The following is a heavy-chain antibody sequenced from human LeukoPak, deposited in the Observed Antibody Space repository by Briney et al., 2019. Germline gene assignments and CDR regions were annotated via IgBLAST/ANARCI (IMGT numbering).Heavy chain of an antibody. CDR2: ISYDGSNK. J-gene: IGHJ1*01. CDR3: ARDPDYGDYVGYFQH. CDR1: GFTFSSYA. D-gene: IGHD4-17*01. Sequence: GGSLRLSCAASGFTFSSYAMHWVRQAPGKGLEWVAVISYDGSNKYYADSVKGRFTISRDNSKNTLYLQMNSLRAEDTAVYYCARDPDYGDYVGYFQHWGQGTLVTVSS. V-gene: IGHV3-30-3*01.